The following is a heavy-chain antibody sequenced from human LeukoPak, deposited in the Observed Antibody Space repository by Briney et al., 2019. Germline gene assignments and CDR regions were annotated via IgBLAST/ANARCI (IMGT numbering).Heavy chain of an antibody. CDR1: GGSINNFY. CDR2: ISYSGTT. CDR3: ARVPEAVAETYYFDY. V-gene: IGHV4-59*01. Sequence: SETLSLTCTVSGGSINNFYWSWIRQPPGKGLEWIGFISYSGTTNYYPSVKSRVTISLDTSKNQFSLKLTSVTAADTAVYYCARVPEAVAETYYFDYWGQGTLVTVSS. D-gene: IGHD6-19*01. J-gene: IGHJ4*02.